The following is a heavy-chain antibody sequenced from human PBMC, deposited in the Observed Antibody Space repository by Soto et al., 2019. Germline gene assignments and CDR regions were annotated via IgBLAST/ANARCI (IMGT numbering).Heavy chain of an antibody. J-gene: IGHJ3*02. CDR1: GGSISSGGYY. CDR3: ARGMDMVATIGGAFDI. D-gene: IGHD5-12*01. Sequence: QVQLQESGPGLVKPSQTLSLTCTVSGGSISSGGYYWSWIRQHPGKGLEWIGYIYYSGSTYYNPSLKSRVTISVVTSKNQFSLKLGSVTAADTAVYYCARGMDMVATIGGAFDIWGQGTMVTVSS. CDR2: IYYSGST. V-gene: IGHV4-31*03.